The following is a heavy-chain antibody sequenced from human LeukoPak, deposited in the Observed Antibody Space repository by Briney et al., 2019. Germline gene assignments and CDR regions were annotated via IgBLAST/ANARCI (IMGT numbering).Heavy chain of an antibody. CDR3: ARQAAQRHYYYYMDV. CDR2: IIPIFGTA. Sequence: SVKVSCKASGGTFSSYAISWVRQAPGQGLEWMGGIIPIFGTANYAQKFQGRVTITTDESTSTAYMELSSLRSEDTAVYYCARQAAQRHYYYYMDVWGKGTTVTVSS. V-gene: IGHV1-69*05. CDR1: GGTFSSYA. D-gene: IGHD6-25*01. J-gene: IGHJ6*03.